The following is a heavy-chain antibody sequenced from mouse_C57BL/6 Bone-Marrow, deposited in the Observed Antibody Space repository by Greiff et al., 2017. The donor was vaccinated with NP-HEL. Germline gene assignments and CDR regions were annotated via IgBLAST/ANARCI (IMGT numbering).Heavy chain of an antibody. D-gene: IGHD1-1*01. V-gene: IGHV1-53*01. CDR3: ARWVYGSSYDAMDY. J-gene: IGHJ4*01. CDR1: GYTFTSYW. CDR2: INPSNGGT. Sequence: QVHVKQPGTELVKPGASVKLSCKASGYTFTSYWMHWVKQRPGQGLEWIGNINPSNGGTNYNEKFKSKATLTVDKSSSTAYMQLSSLTSEDSAVYYCARWVYGSSYDAMDYWGQGTSVTVSS.